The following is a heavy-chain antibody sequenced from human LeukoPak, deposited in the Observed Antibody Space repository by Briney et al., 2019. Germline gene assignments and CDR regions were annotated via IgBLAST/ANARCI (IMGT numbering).Heavy chain of an antibody. D-gene: IGHD3-22*01. CDR3: ARVGDTSGYFYFRDY. J-gene: IGHJ4*02. CDR1: GGSISSYY. V-gene: IGHV4-59*01. Sequence: PSETLSLTCTVSGGSISSYYWSWIRQPPGKGLEWIGYIYYSGSTNYHPSLKSRVTISVDTSKSQFSLKLSSMSAADTAVYYCARVGDTSGYFYFRDYLGQGTLVTVSS. CDR2: IYYSGST.